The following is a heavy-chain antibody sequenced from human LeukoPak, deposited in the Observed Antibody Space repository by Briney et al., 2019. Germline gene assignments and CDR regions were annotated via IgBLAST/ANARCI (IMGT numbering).Heavy chain of an antibody. CDR1: AFTFSSYS. D-gene: IGHD3-22*01. CDR2: ISSSSSYI. CDR3: ARVGGYDSSGYYRDY. J-gene: IGHJ4*02. V-gene: IGHV3-21*01. Sequence: GGSLRLSCAASAFTFSSYSMNWVRQAPGKGLEWVSSISSSSSYIYYADSVKGRFTISRDNAKNSLYLQMNSLRAEDTAVYYCARVGGYDSSGYYRDYWGQGTLVTVSS.